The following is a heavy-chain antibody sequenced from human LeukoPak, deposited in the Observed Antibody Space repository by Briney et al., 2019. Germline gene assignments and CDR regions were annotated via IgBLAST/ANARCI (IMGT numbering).Heavy chain of an antibody. CDR2: IYYSGST. CDR3: ARGELVDYYYGMDV. CDR1: GGSLSSGDYY. V-gene: IGHV4-30-4*01. Sequence: SQTLSLTCTVSGGSLSSGDYYWSWVRQPPGKGLEWLGYIYYSGSTYYNPSLKSRVTISVDTSKNQFSLKLSSVTAADTAVYYCARGELVDYYYGMDVWGQGTTVTVSS. D-gene: IGHD6-6*01. J-gene: IGHJ6*02.